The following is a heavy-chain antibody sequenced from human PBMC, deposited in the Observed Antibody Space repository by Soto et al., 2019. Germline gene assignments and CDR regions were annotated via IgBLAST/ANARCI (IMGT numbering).Heavy chain of an antibody. CDR2: INHSGST. CDR3: ARGYGDYAGLYYYYGMDV. D-gene: IGHD4-17*01. CDR1: GGSFSGYN. J-gene: IGHJ6*02. V-gene: IGHV4-34*01. Sequence: SATLSLTFAVYGGSFSGYNRSWLRQHPGKGLEWIGNINHSGSTNYNPSLKSRVTISVDTSKNQFSLKLSSVTAADTAVYYCARGYGDYAGLYYYYGMDVWGQGTTVT.